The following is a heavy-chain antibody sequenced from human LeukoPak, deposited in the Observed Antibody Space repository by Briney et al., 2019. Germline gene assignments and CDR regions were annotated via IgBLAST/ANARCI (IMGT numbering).Heavy chain of an antibody. CDR2: IYYSGST. V-gene: IGHV4-61*01. Sequence: SETLSLTCTVSGGSISSSSYYWGWIRQPPGKGLEWIGYIYYSGSTNYNPSLKSRVTISVDTSKNQFSLKLSSVTAADTAVYYCARDYYGSGSLWGQGTLVTVSS. J-gene: IGHJ4*02. CDR1: GGSISSSSYY. CDR3: ARDYYGSGSL. D-gene: IGHD3-10*01.